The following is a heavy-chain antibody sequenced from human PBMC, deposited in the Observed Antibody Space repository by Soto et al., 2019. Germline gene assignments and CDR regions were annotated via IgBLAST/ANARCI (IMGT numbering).Heavy chain of an antibody. CDR2: IDPSDSQT. V-gene: IGHV5-10-1*01. D-gene: IGHD3-22*01. CDR1: GYSFAGYW. J-gene: IGHJ4*02. Sequence: GESLKISCKGSGYSFAGYWITWVRQKPGKGLEWMGRIDPSDSQTYYSPSFRGHVTISVTKSITTVFLQWSSLRASDTATYYCARQIYDSDTGPNFQYYFDSWGQGTPVTVS. CDR3: ARQIYDSDTGPNFQYYFDS.